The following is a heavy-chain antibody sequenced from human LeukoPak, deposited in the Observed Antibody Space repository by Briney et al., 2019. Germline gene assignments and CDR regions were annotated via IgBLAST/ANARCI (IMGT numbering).Heavy chain of an antibody. D-gene: IGHD3-22*01. CDR1: GGSISSYY. V-gene: IGHV4-59*08. J-gene: IGHJ5*02. Sequence: PSETLSLTCTVSGGSISSYYWSWIRQPPGKGLEWIGYIYYSGSTNYNPSLKSRVTISVDTSKNQFSLKLSSVTAADTAVYYCARGYDSSGYYSSWGQGTLVTVSP. CDR3: ARGYDSSGYYSS. CDR2: IYYSGST.